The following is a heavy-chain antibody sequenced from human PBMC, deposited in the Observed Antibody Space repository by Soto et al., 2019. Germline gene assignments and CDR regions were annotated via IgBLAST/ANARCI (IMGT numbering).Heavy chain of an antibody. J-gene: IGHJ4*02. CDR3: ARDFSAVYYGSGLGGDY. D-gene: IGHD3-10*01. V-gene: IGHV1-69*08. CDR1: GGTFSSYT. Sequence: QVQLVQSGAEVKKPGSSVKVSCKASGGTFSSYTISWVRQAPGQGLEWMGRIIPILGIANYAQKFQGRVTITADKSTSTAYMELSSLRSEDTAVYYCARDFSAVYYGSGLGGDYWGQGTLVTVSS. CDR2: IIPILGIA.